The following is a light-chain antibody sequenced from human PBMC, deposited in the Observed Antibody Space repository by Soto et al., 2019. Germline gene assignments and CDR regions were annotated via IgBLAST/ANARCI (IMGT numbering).Light chain of an antibody. Sequence: QSALTQPPSASGSPGQSVTISCTGTSSDVGGYNFVSWYQQYPGKAPKLIIYEVTKRPSGVPDRFSASKSGNTASLTVSGLQTDDEADYYCSSHGGSNNFVFGTGTKVTVL. J-gene: IGLJ1*01. V-gene: IGLV2-8*01. CDR3: SSHGGSNNFV. CDR1: SSDVGGYNF. CDR2: EVT.